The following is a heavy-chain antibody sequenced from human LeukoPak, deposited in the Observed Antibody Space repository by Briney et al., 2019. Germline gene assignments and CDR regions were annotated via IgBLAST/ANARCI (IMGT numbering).Heavy chain of an antibody. D-gene: IGHD2-21*01. CDR1: GGSISSYH. CDR2: IHYSGST. V-gene: IGHV4-59*08. Sequence: PSETLSLTCTVPGGSISSYHWIWIRQPPGKGLEWIGYIHYSGSTNYNPSLKSRVTTSVDTSKKQFSLKLRSVTAADTAVYYCARSVSWGLFVRDDAFDIWGQGTMVTVSS. J-gene: IGHJ3*02. CDR3: ARSVSWGLFVRDDAFDI.